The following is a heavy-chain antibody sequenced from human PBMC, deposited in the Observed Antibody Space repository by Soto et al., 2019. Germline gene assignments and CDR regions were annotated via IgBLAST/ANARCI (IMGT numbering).Heavy chain of an antibody. J-gene: IGHJ4*02. CDR3: AKEFSRIAAAGIIDY. D-gene: IGHD6-13*01. CDR1: GYNFTGYW. Sequence: PGESLKISSKGSGYNFTGYWIGWVRQMPGKGLEWMGIIYPGDSDTRYSPSFQGQVTTSADKSISTAYLQWSSLRAEDTAVYYCAKEFSRIAAAGIIDYWGQGTLVTVSS. CDR2: IYPGDSDT. V-gene: IGHV5-51*01.